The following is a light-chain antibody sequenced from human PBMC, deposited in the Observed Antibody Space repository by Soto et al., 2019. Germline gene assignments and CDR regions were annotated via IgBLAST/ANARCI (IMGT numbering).Light chain of an antibody. CDR3: SSYTSSSTLV. CDR2: EVN. CDR1: SSDVGGYYY. Sequence: QSVLTQPASVSGSPGQSITISCTGTSSDVGGYYYVSWYQQHPDTAPKLMIYEVNNRPSGVSNRFSGSKSGNTASLTISGLQAEDEADYYCSSYTSSSTLVFGGGTKLTVL. J-gene: IGLJ2*01. V-gene: IGLV2-14*01.